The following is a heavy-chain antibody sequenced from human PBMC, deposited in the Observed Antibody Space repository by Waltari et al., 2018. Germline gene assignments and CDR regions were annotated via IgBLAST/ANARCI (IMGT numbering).Heavy chain of an antibody. CDR3: ASPLGAGPASGGDY. J-gene: IGHJ4*02. CDR2: IWYDGSNK. CDR1: GFTFSSYG. V-gene: IGHV3-33*01. Sequence: QVQLVESGGGVVQPGRSLRLSCAASGFTFSSYGMHWVRQAPGKGLEWVAVIWYDGSNKDYADSVKGRFTISRDNSKNTLYLQMNSLRAEDTAVYYCASPLGAGPASGGDYWGQGTLVTVSS. D-gene: IGHD6-13*01.